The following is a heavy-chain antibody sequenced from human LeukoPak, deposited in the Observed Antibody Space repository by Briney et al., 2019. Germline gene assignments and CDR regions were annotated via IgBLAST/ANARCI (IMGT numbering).Heavy chain of an antibody. CDR1: GASITNNAYY. CDR2: MYYSGTS. Sequence: SETLSLTCTVSGASITNNAYYWGWIRQPPGKGLEWIGSMYYSGTSYYNPSLKSRVSISRNTSKNQFSLKLSSVPAADTAVYYCASATTVPLYYSSYMDVWGKGTTVTVSS. CDR3: ASATTVPLYYSSYMDV. J-gene: IGHJ6*03. D-gene: IGHD4-17*01. V-gene: IGHV4-39*01.